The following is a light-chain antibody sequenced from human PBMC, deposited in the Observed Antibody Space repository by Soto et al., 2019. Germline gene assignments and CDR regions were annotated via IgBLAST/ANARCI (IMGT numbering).Light chain of an antibody. J-gene: IGKJ5*01. V-gene: IGKV3-11*01. CDR1: QSVSSK. Sequence: EMLMTRSPATLSVYPGERATVSCGASQSVSSKLAWYQQKPGQAPRLLIYDTSTRATGIPARFSGSGSGTEFTLTISSLEPEDFAVYYCQQRSNWPITSGQGTPPEI. CDR2: DTS. CDR3: QQRSNWPIT.